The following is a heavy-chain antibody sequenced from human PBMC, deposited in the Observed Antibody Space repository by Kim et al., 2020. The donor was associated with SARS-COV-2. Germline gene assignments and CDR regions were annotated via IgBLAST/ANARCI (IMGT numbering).Heavy chain of an antibody. V-gene: IGHV4-34*01. CDR3: ARGITAARLLGRYFDY. D-gene: IGHD6-6*01. CDR2: INHSGST. CDR1: GGSFSGYY. Sequence: SETLSLTCAVYGGSFSGYYWSWIRQPPGKGLEWIGEINHSGSTNYNPSLKSRVTISVDTSKNQFSLKLSSVTAADTAVYYCARGITAARLLGRYFDYWGQGTLVTVSS. J-gene: IGHJ4*02.